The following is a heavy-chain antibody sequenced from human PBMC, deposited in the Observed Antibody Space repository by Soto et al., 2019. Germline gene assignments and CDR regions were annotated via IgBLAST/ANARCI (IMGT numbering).Heavy chain of an antibody. J-gene: IGHJ6*03. CDR1: GYTFTSYA. D-gene: IGHD2-8*02. CDR3: ARGWRMKFERYYYYMDV. CDR2: INAGNGNT. Sequence: ASVKVSCKASGYTFTSYAMHWVRQAPGQRLEWMGWINAGNGNTKYSQKFQGRVTITRDTSASTAYMELSSLRSEDTAVYYCARGWRMKFERYYYYMDVWGKGTTVTVSS. V-gene: IGHV1-3*01.